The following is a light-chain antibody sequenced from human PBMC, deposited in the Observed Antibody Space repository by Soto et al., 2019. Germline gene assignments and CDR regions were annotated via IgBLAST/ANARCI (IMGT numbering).Light chain of an antibody. V-gene: IGKV3-15*01. CDR1: QSVYSN. J-gene: IGKJ4*01. CDR2: GAS. Sequence: EVLTTQSPATLSVSPGERVTLSCRASQSVYSNLAWYQQKPGQAPRLLIYGASTRATGLPARFSGSGSGTEFTLTISSLQSEDFAVYYCQQYNSWPLTFGGGTKVEIK. CDR3: QQYNSWPLT.